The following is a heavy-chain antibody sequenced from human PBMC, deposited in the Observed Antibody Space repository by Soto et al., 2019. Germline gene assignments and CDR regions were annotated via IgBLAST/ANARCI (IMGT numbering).Heavy chain of an antibody. CDR2: LYRGEST. D-gene: IGHD6-13*01. J-gene: IGHJ3*02. V-gene: IGHV3-53*02. Sequence: EVQLVESGGDLIQPWGSRRLPCTGSGLAVSNNYMSWVRQDPAKGLEWVAVLYRGESTHYADSVKGRFTISRDNSRNTLFLQMDSLRVEDTAVYYCTRGWQDAFDIWGQGTMVSVSS. CDR1: GLAVSNNY. CDR3: TRGWQDAFDI.